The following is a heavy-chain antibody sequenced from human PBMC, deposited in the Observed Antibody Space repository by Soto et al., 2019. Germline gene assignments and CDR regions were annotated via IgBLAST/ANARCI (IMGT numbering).Heavy chain of an antibody. CDR3: ARDQSCGADF. D-gene: IGHD6-25*01. Sequence: QVQLQESGPGLVEPSETLSLTCTVSGDSMSSYYWSWMRQSAEKGLEWIGRISATGTTTYIPSLKSRITLSVDSSQNQFSLNLKFVSAADSAVYFCARDQSCGADFWGQGAVITVS. J-gene: IGHJ3*01. CDR2: ISATGTT. CDR1: GDSMSSYY. V-gene: IGHV4-4*07.